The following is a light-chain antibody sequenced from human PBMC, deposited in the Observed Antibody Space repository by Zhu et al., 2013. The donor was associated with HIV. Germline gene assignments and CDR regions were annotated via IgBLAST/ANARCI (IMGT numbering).Light chain of an antibody. CDR2: DDS. CDR1: NIGTKS. Sequence: SYELTQPPSVSVAPGKTARITCGGNNIGTKSVHWYQQRPGQAPVMVVYDDSDRPSGIPERFSGSNSGNTATLTISRVEAGDEADYYCQVWDSDAHHGVFGTGTKVTVL. CDR3: QVWDSDAHHGV. J-gene: IGLJ1*01. V-gene: IGLV3-21*03.